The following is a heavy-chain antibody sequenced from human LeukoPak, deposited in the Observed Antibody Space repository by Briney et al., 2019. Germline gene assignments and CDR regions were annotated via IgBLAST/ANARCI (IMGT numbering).Heavy chain of an antibody. V-gene: IGHV3-21*01. CDR2: ISSSSSYI. J-gene: IGHJ5*02. Sequence: GGSLRLSCAASGFTFSSYSMNWVRQAPGKGLEWVSSISSSSSYIYYADSVKGRFTISRDNSKNTLYLQMNSLRAEDTAVYYCAREGVVVVPAAPGVNWFDPWGQGTLVTVSS. CDR1: GFTFSSYS. CDR3: AREGVVVVPAAPGVNWFDP. D-gene: IGHD2-2*01.